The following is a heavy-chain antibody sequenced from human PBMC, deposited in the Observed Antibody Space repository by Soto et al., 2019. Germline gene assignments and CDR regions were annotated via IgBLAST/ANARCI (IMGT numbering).Heavy chain of an antibody. CDR2: TSYDGTYT. D-gene: IGHD2-21*01. V-gene: IGHV3-30*18. CDR3: TKDRQPLAFGYGLDV. CDR1: GFTFNIFA. Sequence: QVHLVESGGGVVQPGRSLRLSCAASGFTFNIFAMHWVRQAPGKGLERVATTSYDGTYTFYAGSVEGRFTISRDDSNDTLFLLLSGLRPEDTAVYYCTKDRQPLAFGYGLDVWGQGTTVTVSS. J-gene: IGHJ6*02.